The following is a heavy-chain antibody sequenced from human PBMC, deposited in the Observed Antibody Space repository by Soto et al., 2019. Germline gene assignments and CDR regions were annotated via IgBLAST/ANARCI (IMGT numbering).Heavy chain of an antibody. Sequence: EMYLVDSGGGLVQPGGSLRLSCAASGFSVTASYMIWVRQAPGKGLEFVSVIWTNGGTLYADSVKGRFFLSRDNSMNTVYLQMNSLRVEDTAVYYCARAEVDMPTPWGQGTLVTVSS. CDR1: GFSVTASY. D-gene: IGHD2-15*01. V-gene: IGHV3-66*01. CDR3: ARAEVDMPTP. J-gene: IGHJ5*02. CDR2: IWTNGGT.